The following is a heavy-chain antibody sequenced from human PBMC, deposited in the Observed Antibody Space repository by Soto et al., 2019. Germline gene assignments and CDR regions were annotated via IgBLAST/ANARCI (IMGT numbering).Heavy chain of an antibody. CDR3: ARGDDTYDRVPRH. Sequence: QLQLQESGSGLVKPSQTLSLTCTVSGASITSGGYSWNWIRQPPGKGLEWIGYTYHNGSPYYNPSLKSRLSISVDKAKNQFSLTLRSVTAADTAVYFCARGDDTYDRVPRHWGQGTLVTVSS. J-gene: IGHJ4*02. CDR1: GASITSGGYS. D-gene: IGHD3-22*01. CDR2: TYHNGSP. V-gene: IGHV4-30-2*01.